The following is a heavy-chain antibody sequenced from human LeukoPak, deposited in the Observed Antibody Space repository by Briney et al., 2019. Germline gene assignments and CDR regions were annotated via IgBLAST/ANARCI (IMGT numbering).Heavy chain of an antibody. J-gene: IGHJ4*02. CDR3: ARMLRQQLANFDY. CDR1: GASISSGTYF. CDR2: IYTGGSGPVYTSGST. Sequence: SETLSLTCTVSGASISSGTYFWSWIRQPAGKGLEWIGRIYTGGSGPVYTSGSTNYSPSLKSRVTISADTSKNQFSLKLRSVTAADTAVYYCARMLRQQLANFDYWGQGTLVTVSS. V-gene: IGHV4-61*02. D-gene: IGHD6-13*01.